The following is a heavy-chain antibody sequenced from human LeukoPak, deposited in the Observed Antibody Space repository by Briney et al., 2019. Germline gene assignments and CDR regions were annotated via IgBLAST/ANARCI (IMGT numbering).Heavy chain of an antibody. CDR1: GFTFSSYA. D-gene: IGHD3-10*01. J-gene: IGHJ4*02. CDR3: ARGGGGYYFDY. V-gene: IGHV3-23*01. CDR2: ISGSGVST. Sequence: GGSLRLSCAASGFTFSSYAMSWVRQAPGKGLEWVSAISGSGVSTYYADSVKGRFTISRDNAKKTLYLQMNSLRAEDTAVYYCARGGGGYYFDYWGQGTLVTVSS.